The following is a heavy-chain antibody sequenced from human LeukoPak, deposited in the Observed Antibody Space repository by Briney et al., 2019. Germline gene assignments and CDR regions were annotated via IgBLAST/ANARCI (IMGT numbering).Heavy chain of an antibody. CDR3: GRGFSIVPAGIPDY. CDR1: GFTFTIFG. J-gene: IGHJ4*02. D-gene: IGHD2-2*02. CDR2: IDARSGIT. Sequence: PGGSLRLSCAASGFTFTIFGLNWVRQAPGKGPEWVSYIDARSGITYYADSVQGRFTISRDNAKESVFLQMNSLRAEDTAVYYCGRGFSIVPAGIPDYWGLGTLVTVSS. V-gene: IGHV3-48*01.